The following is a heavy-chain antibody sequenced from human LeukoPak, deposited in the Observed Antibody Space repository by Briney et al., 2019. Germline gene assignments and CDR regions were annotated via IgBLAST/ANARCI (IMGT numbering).Heavy chain of an antibody. Sequence: PSETLSLTCAVYGGSFSGYYWSWIRQPPGKGLEWIGYIYYSGSTNYNPSLKSRVTISVDTSKNQFSLKLSSVTAADTAVYYCARRSPSWGYFDYWGQGTLVTVSS. CDR3: ARRSPSWGYFDY. J-gene: IGHJ4*02. CDR1: GGSFSGYY. D-gene: IGHD7-27*01. CDR2: IYYSGST. V-gene: IGHV4-59*01.